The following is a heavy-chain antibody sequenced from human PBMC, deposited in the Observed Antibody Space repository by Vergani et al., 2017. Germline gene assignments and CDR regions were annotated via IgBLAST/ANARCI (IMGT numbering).Heavy chain of an antibody. J-gene: IGHJ4*02. D-gene: IGHD1-26*01. V-gene: IGHV4-59*01. CDR1: GGSISSYY. CDR3: ASNGVGATPFAS. CDR2: IYYSGST. Sequence: QVQLQESGPGLVKPSETLSLTCTVSGGSISSYYWSWIRQPPGKGLEWIGYIYYSGSTNYNPSLKSRVTISVDTSKNQFSLKLSSVTAADTAVYYCASNGVGATPFASWGQGTLVTVSS.